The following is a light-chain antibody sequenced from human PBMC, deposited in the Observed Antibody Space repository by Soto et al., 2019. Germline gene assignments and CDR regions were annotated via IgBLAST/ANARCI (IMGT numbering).Light chain of an antibody. J-gene: IGLJ2*01. CDR2: DGT. CDR1: SSDVGSYNL. CDR3: CSYAGTNTVV. V-gene: IGLV2-23*01. Sequence: QSALTQPPSVSGSPGQTITISCTGTSSDVGSYNLVSWYQQHPRTAHRLLIDDGTKRPPGVSSRFSGSTAGNTASLTISGLQTEDEAYYYCCSYAGTNTVVFGGGTKLTVL.